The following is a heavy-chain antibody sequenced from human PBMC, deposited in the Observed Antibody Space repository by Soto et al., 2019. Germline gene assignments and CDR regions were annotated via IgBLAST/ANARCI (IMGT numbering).Heavy chain of an antibody. CDR1: GGSISSSNW. J-gene: IGHJ5*02. D-gene: IGHD2-15*01. Sequence: PSETLSLTCAVSGGSISSSNWWSWVRQPPGKGLEWIGEIYHSGSTNYNPSLKSRVTISVDKSENQFSLKLSSVTAADTAVYYCVRNIVVVVAATGSKYNWFDPWGQGTLVTVSS. CDR2: IYHSGST. V-gene: IGHV4-4*02. CDR3: VRNIVVVVAATGSKYNWFDP.